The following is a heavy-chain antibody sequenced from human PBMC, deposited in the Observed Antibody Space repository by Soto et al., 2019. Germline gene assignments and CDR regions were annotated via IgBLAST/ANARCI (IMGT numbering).Heavy chain of an antibody. J-gene: IGHJ3*02. Sequence: GGSLRLSCAASGFTFRSYAMNWVRQAPGKGLELVSAISGSAGSTYYADSVKGRFTISRDTSKNTLYLQMNSLRAEDTAVYYCAKGNSWSPALVLDIWGQGTMVTVSS. CDR2: ISGSAGST. CDR3: AKGNSWSPALVLDI. V-gene: IGHV3-23*01. CDR1: GFTFRSYA. D-gene: IGHD1-7*01.